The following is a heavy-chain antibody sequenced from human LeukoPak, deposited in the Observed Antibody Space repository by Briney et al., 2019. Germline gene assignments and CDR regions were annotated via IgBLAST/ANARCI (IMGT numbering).Heavy chain of an antibody. CDR2: INPSGGST. CDR1: GYTFTSYY. J-gene: IGHJ6*02. Sequence: ASVKVSCKASGYTFTSYYMHWVRQAPGQGLEWMGIINPSGGSTSYAQKFQGRVTMTRDTSTSTVYMELSSLRSEDTAVYYCARESAEAAAGYYYYYGMDVWGQGTTVTVSS. CDR3: ARESAEAAAGYYYYYGMDV. V-gene: IGHV1-46*01. D-gene: IGHD6-13*01.